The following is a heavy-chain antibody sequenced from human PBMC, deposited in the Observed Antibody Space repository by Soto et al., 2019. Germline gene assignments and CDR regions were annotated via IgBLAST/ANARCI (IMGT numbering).Heavy chain of an antibody. J-gene: IGHJ6*02. V-gene: IGHV4-59*01. D-gene: IGHD3-10*01. Sequence: SETLSLTCTASGGSISSYYWSWIRQPPGKGLEWIGYIYYSGSTNYNPSLKSRVTISVDTSKNQFSLKLSSVTAADTAVYYCARDTRFGRHSGGMDVWGQGTTVTVSS. CDR3: ARDTRFGRHSGGMDV. CDR1: GGSISSYY. CDR2: IYYSGST.